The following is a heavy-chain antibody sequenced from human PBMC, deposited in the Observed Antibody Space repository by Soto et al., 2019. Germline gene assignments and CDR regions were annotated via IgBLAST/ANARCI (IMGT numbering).Heavy chain of an antibody. J-gene: IGHJ4*02. CDR2: IYYSGST. CDR3: ARTTPTGKPLLDC. Sequence: PSETLSLTCTVSGGSVSRGAHYWSWIRQPPGKGLEWMGNIYYSGSTNYNPSLKSRLTMSVDTSKNQFSLNLTSVTAADMAVYYCARTTPTGKPLLDCWGQGTLVTVSS. V-gene: IGHV4-61*08. CDR1: GGSVSRGAHY.